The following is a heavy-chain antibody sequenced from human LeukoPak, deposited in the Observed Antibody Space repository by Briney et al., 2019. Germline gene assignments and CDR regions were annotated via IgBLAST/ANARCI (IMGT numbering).Heavy chain of an antibody. CDR1: GVMFPSYW. V-gene: IGHV3-7*01. D-gene: IGHD4-23*01. J-gene: IGHJ4*02. Sequence: GGSLRLSCAASGVMFPSYWMTWVRQAPGKGLEWVANIKQDGSEKYYVDSVKGRFTISRDNAKNSLYLQMNSLRAEDTAVYYCARDGRPGGNEYFDYWGQGTLVTVSS. CDR3: ARDGRPGGNEYFDY. CDR2: IKQDGSEK.